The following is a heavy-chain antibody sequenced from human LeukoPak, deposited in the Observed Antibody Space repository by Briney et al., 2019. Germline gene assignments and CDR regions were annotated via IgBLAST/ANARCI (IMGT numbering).Heavy chain of an antibody. J-gene: IGHJ4*02. CDR2: ISRTGTYI. D-gene: IGHD3-10*01. CDR1: GFTFSSYN. Sequence: GGSLRLSCAASGFTFSSYNMKWVRQAPGEGLEWVSSISRTGTYIYYADSVKGRFTVSRDNAQNSLYLQMNSLRVEDTAVYYCARGMVRGNDYWGQGTLVTVSS. V-gene: IGHV3-21*01. CDR3: ARGMVRGNDY.